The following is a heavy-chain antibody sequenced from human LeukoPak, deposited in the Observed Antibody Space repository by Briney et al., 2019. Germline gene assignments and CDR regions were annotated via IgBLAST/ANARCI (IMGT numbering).Heavy chain of an antibody. D-gene: IGHD5-24*01. CDR1: GGTFSSYA. Sequence: SVKVSCKASGGTFSSYAISWVRQAPGQGLEWMGRIVPIFGTANYAQKFQGRVTITTDESTSTAYMELSSLRSEDTAVYYCARSRDGYEDYWGQGTLVTVSS. J-gene: IGHJ4*02. CDR2: IVPIFGTA. CDR3: ARSRDGYEDY. V-gene: IGHV1-69*05.